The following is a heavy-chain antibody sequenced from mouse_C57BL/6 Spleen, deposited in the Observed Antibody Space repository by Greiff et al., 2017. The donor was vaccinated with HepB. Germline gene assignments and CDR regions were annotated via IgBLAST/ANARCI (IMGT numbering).Heavy chain of an antibody. CDR1: GYAFSSYW. Sequence: QVQLQQSGAELVKPGASVKISCKASGYAFSSYWMNWVKQRPGKGLEWIGQIYPGDGDTNYNGKFKGKATLTADKSSSTAYMQLSSLNSEDSAVYFCARDYYGSSLSFDYWGQGTTLTVSS. D-gene: IGHD1-1*01. CDR3: ARDYYGSSLSFDY. J-gene: IGHJ2*01. V-gene: IGHV1-80*01. CDR2: IYPGDGDT.